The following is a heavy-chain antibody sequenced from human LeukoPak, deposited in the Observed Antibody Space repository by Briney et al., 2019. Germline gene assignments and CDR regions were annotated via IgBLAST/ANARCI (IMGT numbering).Heavy chain of an antibody. J-gene: IGHJ4*02. V-gene: IGHV3-21*04. Sequence: GGSLRLSCAASGFTFSSYSMNWVRQAPGKGLEWVSSISSSSSCIYYADSVKGRFTISRDNSKNTLYLQMNSLRAEDTAVYYCARAGSGYDLSFDYWGQGTLVTVSS. D-gene: IGHD5-12*01. CDR2: ISSSSSCI. CDR3: ARAGSGYDLSFDY. CDR1: GFTFSSYS.